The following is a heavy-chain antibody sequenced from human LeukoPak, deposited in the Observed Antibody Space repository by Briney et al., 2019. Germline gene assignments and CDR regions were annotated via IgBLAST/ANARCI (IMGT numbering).Heavy chain of an antibody. Sequence: PGGSLRLSCSASGFTFSSYSMNWVRQAPGKGLEWVSSISSSSSFIKYADSVEGRFTISRDNAENSLYLQMNSLRAEDTAVYYCARSLEAGYSSSWYWGYWGQGTLVTVSS. CDR1: GFTFSSYS. V-gene: IGHV3-21*01. J-gene: IGHJ4*02. CDR3: ARSLEAGYSSSWYWGY. CDR2: ISSSSSFI. D-gene: IGHD6-13*01.